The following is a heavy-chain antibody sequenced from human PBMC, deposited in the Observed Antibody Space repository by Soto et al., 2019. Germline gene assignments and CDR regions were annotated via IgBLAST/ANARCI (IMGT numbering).Heavy chain of an antibody. J-gene: IGHJ4*02. CDR1: GYTFTSYD. CDR2: MNPNSGNT. V-gene: IGHV1-8*01. Sequence: ASVKVSCKASGYTFTSYDINWVRQATGQGLEWMGWMNPNSGNTGYAQKFQGRVTMTRSTSISTAYMELSSLRSDDTAVYYCARGGYYYDSSAYYRPFDYWGQGXLVTVYS. CDR3: ARGGYYYDSSAYYRPFDY. D-gene: IGHD3-22*01.